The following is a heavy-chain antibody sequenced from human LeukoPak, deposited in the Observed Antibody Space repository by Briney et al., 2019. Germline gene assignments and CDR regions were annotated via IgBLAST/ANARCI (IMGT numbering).Heavy chain of an antibody. CDR3: ARDGVGYSGYDFWY. CDR2: IIPIFGTA. Sequence: ASVKVSCEASGGTFSSYAISWVRQAPGQGLEWMGGIIPIFGTANYAQKFQGRVTITADESTSTAYMELSSLRSEDTAVYYCARDGVGYSGYDFWYWGQGTLVTVSS. CDR1: GGTFSSYA. J-gene: IGHJ4*02. D-gene: IGHD5-12*01. V-gene: IGHV1-69*13.